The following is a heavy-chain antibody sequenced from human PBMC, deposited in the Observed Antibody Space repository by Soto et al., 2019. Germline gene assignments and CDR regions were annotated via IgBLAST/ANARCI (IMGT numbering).Heavy chain of an antibody. J-gene: IGHJ6*02. D-gene: IGHD3-16*01. CDR1: GYTCTRYG. V-gene: IGHV1-18*01. CDR2: INTYNGNT. CDR3: AMVDVYVTPSPQDV. Sequence: QVQLVQSGAEVKNPGASVKVSCKASGYTCTRYGIGWARQAPGQGLEWMGWINTYNGNTNYAQNVQGRVTLTTDTSTSTAYMDLRSLRSKDTAIYYCAMVDVYVTPSPQDVWGQGTTVIVSS.